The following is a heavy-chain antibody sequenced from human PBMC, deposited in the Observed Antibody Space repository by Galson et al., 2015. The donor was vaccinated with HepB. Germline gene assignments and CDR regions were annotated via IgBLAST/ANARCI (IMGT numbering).Heavy chain of an antibody. D-gene: IGHD2-2*01. V-gene: IGHV4-38-2*01. CDR1: GYSISSGYY. Sequence: TLSLTCAVSGYSISSGYYWGWIRQPPGKGLEWIGSIYHSGSTYYNPSLKSRVTISVDTSKNQFSLKLSSVTAADTAVYYCARAEWDIVVVPGWFDPWGQGTLVTVSS. CDR2: IYHSGST. CDR3: ARAEWDIVVVPGWFDP. J-gene: IGHJ5*02.